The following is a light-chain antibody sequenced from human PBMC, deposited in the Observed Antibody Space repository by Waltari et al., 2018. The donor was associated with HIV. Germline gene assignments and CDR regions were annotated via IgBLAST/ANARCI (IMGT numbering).Light chain of an antibody. CDR2: KAS. Sequence: DIQMTQSPSTLSESVGYIVTITCRASQSISSWLAWYQQKPGKAPKLLIYKASSLESWVPSRFSGSGSGTEFTLTISSLQPDDFATYYCQQYNSYGTFGQGTKVEIK. J-gene: IGKJ1*01. CDR1: QSISSW. V-gene: IGKV1-5*03. CDR3: QQYNSYGT.